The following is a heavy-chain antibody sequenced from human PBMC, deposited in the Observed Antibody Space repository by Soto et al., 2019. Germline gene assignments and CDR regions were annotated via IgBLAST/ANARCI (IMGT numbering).Heavy chain of an antibody. V-gene: IGHV3-11*01. CDR3: ASTSRDYGDFGSHDY. CDR1: GFTFSDYY. CDR2: ISSSGSTI. Sequence: PGGSLRLSCAASGFTFSDYYMSWIRQAPGKGLEWVSYISSSGSTIYYADSVKGRFTISRDNAKNSLYLQMNSLRAEDTAVYYCASTSRDYGDFGSHDYWGQGTLVTVSS. J-gene: IGHJ4*02. D-gene: IGHD4-17*01.